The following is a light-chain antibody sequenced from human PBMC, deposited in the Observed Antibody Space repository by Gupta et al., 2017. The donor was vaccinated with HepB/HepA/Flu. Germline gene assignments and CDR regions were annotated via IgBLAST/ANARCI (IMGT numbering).Light chain of an antibody. V-gene: IGKV1-33*01. Sequence: DIQMPQSPFSLSAFVGDRVTITCQASQDISNYLNWYQQKPGKAPKLLIYDASNLETGVPSRFSGSGSGTDFTFTISSLQPEDIATYYCQQYDNLLTFGPGTKVDIK. CDR2: DAS. J-gene: IGKJ3*01. CDR1: QDISNY. CDR3: QQYDNLLT.